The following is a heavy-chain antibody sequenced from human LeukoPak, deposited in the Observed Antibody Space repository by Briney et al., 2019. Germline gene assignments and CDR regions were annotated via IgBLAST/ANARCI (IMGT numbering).Heavy chain of an antibody. CDR3: ARDNSGSSDYYFDY. D-gene: IGHD1-26*01. V-gene: IGHV4-31*11. J-gene: IGHJ4*02. CDR1: GGSINSRGYY. CDR2: FYYSGST. Sequence: SETLSLTCAVSGGSINSRGYYWNWIRQDPEKGLEWIGYFYYSGSTKYNPALQSRVTISVDTSKNQFSLKLSSVTAADTAVYYCARDNSGSSDYYFDYWGQGTLVTVSS.